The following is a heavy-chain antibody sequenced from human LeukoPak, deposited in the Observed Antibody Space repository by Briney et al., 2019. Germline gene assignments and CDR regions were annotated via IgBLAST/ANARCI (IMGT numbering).Heavy chain of an antibody. CDR2: IYNSGHT. V-gene: IGHV4-59*01. J-gene: IGHJ1*01. CDR3: ARAGVTTSRYFQH. D-gene: IGHD4-17*01. Sequence: KPSETLSLTCTVSGGSISNYYWSWIRQPPGKGLEWIGYIYNSGHTNYNPSLKSRVTISEDTSKNQLSLKLSSVTAADTAVYYCARAGVTTSRYFQHWGQGTLVT. CDR1: GGSISNYY.